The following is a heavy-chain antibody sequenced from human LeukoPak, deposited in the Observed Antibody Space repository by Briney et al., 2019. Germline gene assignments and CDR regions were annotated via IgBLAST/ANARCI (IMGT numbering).Heavy chain of an antibody. J-gene: IGHJ4*02. V-gene: IGHV3-23*01. CDR3: AKDVVPDSGWDLDY. D-gene: IGHD6-19*01. CDR2: FYPSGDST. CDR1: GFTFSTYS. Sequence: GGSLRLSCAASGFTFSTYSMTWVRQGPGRGLKGFSSFYPSGDSTFYADSVKGRFTISRDNSKNTLYLQMSSLRTEDTAIYYCAKDVVPDSGWDLDYWGQGTLVTVSS.